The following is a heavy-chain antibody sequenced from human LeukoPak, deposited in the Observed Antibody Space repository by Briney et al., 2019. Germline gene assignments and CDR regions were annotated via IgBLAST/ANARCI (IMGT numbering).Heavy chain of an antibody. CDR1: GFTFTNSA. Sequence: SVKVSCKASGFTFTNSAMQWVRQARGQRLEWIGWIVVGSGNTNYAQKFQERVTITRDLSTSTAYMELSSLGSDDTAVYYCAREGGLAMVDPKLWGQGTLVTVSS. CDR2: IVVGSGNT. CDR3: AREGGLAMVDPKL. V-gene: IGHV1-58*02. J-gene: IGHJ4*02. D-gene: IGHD5-18*01.